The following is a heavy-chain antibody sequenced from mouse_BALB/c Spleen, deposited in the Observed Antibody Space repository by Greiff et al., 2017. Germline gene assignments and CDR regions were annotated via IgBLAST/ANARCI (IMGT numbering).Heavy chain of an antibody. Sequence: EVMLVESGGGLVKPGGSLKLSCAASGFAFSSYDMSWVRQTPEKRLEWVAYISSGGGSTYYPDTVKGRFTISRDNATNTLYLQMSSLKSEDTAMYYCARQPFGIPFAYWGQGTLVTVSA. J-gene: IGHJ3*01. CDR3: ARQPFGIPFAY. D-gene: IGHD1-1*02. V-gene: IGHV5-12-1*01. CDR2: ISSGGGST. CDR1: GFAFSSYD.